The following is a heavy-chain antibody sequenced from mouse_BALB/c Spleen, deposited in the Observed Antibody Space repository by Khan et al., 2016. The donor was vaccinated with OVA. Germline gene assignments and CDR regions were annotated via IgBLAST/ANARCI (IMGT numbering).Heavy chain of an antibody. CDR2: IWSDGST. Sequence: VQLQQSGPGLVAPSQSLSITCTISGFSLTNYGVHWVRQPPGKGLEWLVVIWSDGSTTYNSALKSRLTISKDNSQSQVFLKMNSLQTDDTAIDFCARQPYYHYNIMDYGGQGTSVTVSS. V-gene: IGHV2-6-1*01. CDR1: GFSLTNYG. CDR3: ARQPYYHYNIMDY. D-gene: IGHD2-10*01. J-gene: IGHJ4*01.